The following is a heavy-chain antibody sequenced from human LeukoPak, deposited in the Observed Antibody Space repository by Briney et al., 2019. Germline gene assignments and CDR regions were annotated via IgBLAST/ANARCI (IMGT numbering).Heavy chain of an antibody. J-gene: IGHJ4*02. Sequence: PSETLSHTFVVNGGSYRDYYWNWIRQPPSKGLECIGYIYYSGSSRHNPSLMSRVTISADTSKKQISLKLSSVTAADTAVYYCAKGYSPFDSWGQGAQVTVSS. V-gene: IGHV4-59*08. CDR3: AKGYSPFDS. CDR1: GGSYRDYY. CDR2: IYYSGSS. D-gene: IGHD4-11*01.